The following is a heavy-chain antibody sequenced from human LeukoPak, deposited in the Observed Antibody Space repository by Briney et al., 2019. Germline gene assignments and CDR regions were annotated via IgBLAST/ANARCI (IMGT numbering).Heavy chain of an antibody. Sequence: GGSLRVSCAASGFTFSSYAASWVRQAPGKGLEWVSGISGSGVNTNYADSVKGRFTISRDNSKNTLYLQMNSLRAEDTAVYYCAKRDFELGNGMVLWGQGTTVTVSS. V-gene: IGHV3-23*01. D-gene: IGHD1-26*01. J-gene: IGHJ6*02. CDR1: GFTFSSYA. CDR2: ISGSGVNT. CDR3: AKRDFELGNGMVL.